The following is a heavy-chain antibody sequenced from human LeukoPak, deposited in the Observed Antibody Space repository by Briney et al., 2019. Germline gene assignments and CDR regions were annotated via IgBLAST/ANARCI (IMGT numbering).Heavy chain of an antibody. Sequence: GGSLRLSCAASGFTFSSHWMHWVRQAPGKGLVWVSRINSDGSSTSYADSVKGRFTISRDNAKNTLYLQMNSLRAEDTAVYYCARAKLATQTAWFDPWGQGTLVTVSS. CDR2: INSDGSST. J-gene: IGHJ5*02. V-gene: IGHV3-74*01. D-gene: IGHD6-13*01. CDR1: GFTFSSHW. CDR3: ARAKLATQTAWFDP.